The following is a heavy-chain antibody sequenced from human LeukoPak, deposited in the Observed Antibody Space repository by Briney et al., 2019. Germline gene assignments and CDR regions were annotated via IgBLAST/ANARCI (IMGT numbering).Heavy chain of an antibody. Sequence: PGGSLRLSCAASGFTFSSYSMNWVRQAPGKGLEWVSCISSSSSYTYYGDPVKGRFTISRDNSKNTLYLQMNSLRAEDSAVYYCARAKFGGLLFDAFDIWGQGTMVTVSS. CDR1: GFTFSSYS. CDR3: ARAKFGGLLFDAFDI. V-gene: IGHV3-21*01. CDR2: ISSSSSYT. J-gene: IGHJ3*02. D-gene: IGHD3-10*01.